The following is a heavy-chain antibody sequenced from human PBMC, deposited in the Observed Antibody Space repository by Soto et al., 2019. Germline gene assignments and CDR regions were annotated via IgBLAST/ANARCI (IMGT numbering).Heavy chain of an antibody. J-gene: IGHJ5*02. CDR2: ISGSGGDT. V-gene: IGHV3-23*01. Sequence: PGGSLRLSCAASGFTFSSYAMSWVRQAPGKGLEWVSAISGSGGDTYYADSVKGRFTISRDNSKNTLSLQMNSLRDEDTAVYYCAKDQGNNCFDPWGQGTLVTVSS. CDR3: AKDQGNNCFDP. CDR1: GFTFSSYA.